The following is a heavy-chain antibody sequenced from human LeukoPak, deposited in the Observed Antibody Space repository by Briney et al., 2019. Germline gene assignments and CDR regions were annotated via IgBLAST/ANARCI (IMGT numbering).Heavy chain of an antibody. CDR2: IAYDGGNI. Sequence: GGSLRLSCATSGFTFSPYPMHWVRQAPGKGLEWVAVIAYDGGNIFYAPSVRGRFIISRDNSRGTLSLQMNSLKVEDTALYYCVRDPSARFYFDYWGQGTLVTVSS. V-gene: IGHV3-30*03. CDR1: GFTFSPYP. J-gene: IGHJ4*02. D-gene: IGHD6-6*01. CDR3: VRDPSARFYFDY.